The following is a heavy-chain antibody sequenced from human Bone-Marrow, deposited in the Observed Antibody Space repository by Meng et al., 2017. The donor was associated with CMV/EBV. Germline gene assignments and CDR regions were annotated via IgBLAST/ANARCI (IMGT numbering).Heavy chain of an antibody. Sequence: GESLKISCAASGITVSSNYRNWVRQAPGKGLKWVSIIYSGGSTYYADSVKGRFTISRDNSKNTLYLQMNSLRPEDTAVYYCAKAVSRGLLEWSLGYYYGMDVWGQGTTVTVSS. J-gene: IGHJ6*02. D-gene: IGHD3-3*01. CDR2: IYSGGST. CDR3: AKAVSRGLLEWSLGYYYGMDV. CDR1: GITVSSNY. V-gene: IGHV3-66*02.